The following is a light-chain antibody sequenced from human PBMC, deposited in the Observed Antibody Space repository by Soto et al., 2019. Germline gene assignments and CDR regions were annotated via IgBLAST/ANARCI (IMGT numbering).Light chain of an antibody. V-gene: IGKV3-20*01. CDR3: QQSYSVPYT. Sequence: EIVLTQSPGTLSLSPGERTTLSCRASQSVSSSYLAWYQQKPGQAPRLLIYGASNRATGIPDRFSGSGSGTDFTLNISRLEPEDFAVYYCQQSYSVPYTFGQGTKLEIK. CDR2: GAS. J-gene: IGKJ2*01. CDR1: QSVSSSY.